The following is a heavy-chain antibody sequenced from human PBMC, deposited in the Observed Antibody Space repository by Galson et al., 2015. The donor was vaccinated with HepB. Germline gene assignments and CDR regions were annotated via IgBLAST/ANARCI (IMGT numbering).Heavy chain of an antibody. V-gene: IGHV1-46*01. J-gene: IGHJ4*02. CDR3: AGSIAARAFFDY. D-gene: IGHD6-6*01. CDR2: INPSGGST. CDR1: GYTFTSYY. Sequence: SVKVSCKASGYTFTSYYMHWVRQAPGQGLEWMGIINPSGGSTTYAQKFQGRVTMTRDTSTSTVYMELSSLRSEDTAVYYCAGSIAARAFFDYWGQGTLVTVSS.